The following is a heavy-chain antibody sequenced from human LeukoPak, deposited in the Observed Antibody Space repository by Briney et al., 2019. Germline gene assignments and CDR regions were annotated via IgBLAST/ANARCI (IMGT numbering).Heavy chain of an antibody. J-gene: IGHJ5*02. V-gene: IGHV1-46*01. Sequence: ASVKVSCKAFGYTFTSNYIHWVRQAPGQGPEGMGVISPSGGSTTYAQKFQGRVTLTRDMSTSTDCLELSSLRSGDTAVYYCARDNSVRDEAWWFNPWGQGTLVTVSS. CDR1: GYTFTSNY. CDR2: ISPSGGST. D-gene: IGHD5-24*01. CDR3: ARDNSVRDEAWWFNP.